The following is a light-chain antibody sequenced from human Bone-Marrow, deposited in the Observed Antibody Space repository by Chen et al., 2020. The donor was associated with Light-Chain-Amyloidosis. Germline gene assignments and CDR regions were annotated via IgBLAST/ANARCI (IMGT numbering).Light chain of an antibody. CDR2: NNH. Sequence: SVLTQPPSASVTPGQRVTISCSGRSSNIEYNDVNWYQHLQGTATKFLSHNNHQHPSGVPDRFSGSKSGTSASLAISGLQAEDEGDYYCASWDDSLKAYVFGSGTRVAVL. V-gene: IGLV1-44*01. CDR1: SSNIEYND. CDR3: ASWDDSLKAYV. J-gene: IGLJ1*01.